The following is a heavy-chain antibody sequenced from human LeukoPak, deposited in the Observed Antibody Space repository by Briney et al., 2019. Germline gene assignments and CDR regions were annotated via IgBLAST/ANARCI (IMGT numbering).Heavy chain of an antibody. Sequence: GGSLRLSCAASGFTFSSYNMNWVRQAPGKGLEWVSYISGRGNTIKYADSVKGRFTISRGNGKNSLYLHMSSLRAEDTAVYYCARDPPALEDFDYWGQGTQVTVSS. V-gene: IGHV3-48*04. CDR3: ARDPPALEDFDY. CDR1: GFTFSSYN. J-gene: IGHJ4*02. CDR2: ISGRGNTI.